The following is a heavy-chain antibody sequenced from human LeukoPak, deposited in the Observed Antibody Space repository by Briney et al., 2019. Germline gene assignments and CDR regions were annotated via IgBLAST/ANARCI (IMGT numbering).Heavy chain of an antibody. V-gene: IGHV3-30-3*01. D-gene: IGHD6-13*01. J-gene: IGHJ4*02. CDR1: GFTFSSYA. CDR3: AGGGLQQLAPLDY. CDR2: ISYDGSNK. Sequence: GGSLRLSCAASGFTFSSYAMHWVRQAPGKGLEWVAVISYDGSNKYYADSVKGRFTISRDNSKNTLYLQMNSLRAEDTAVYYCAGGGLQQLAPLDYWGQGTLVTVSS.